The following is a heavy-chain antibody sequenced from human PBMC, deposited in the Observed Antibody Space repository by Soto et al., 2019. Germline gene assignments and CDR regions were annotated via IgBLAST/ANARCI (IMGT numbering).Heavy chain of an antibody. D-gene: IGHD4-17*01. J-gene: IGHJ5*02. CDR3: ASRQGVYGDYGATRWFDP. CDR2: IYYSGST. CDR1: GGSVSSGSYY. Sequence: SETLSLTCTVSGGSVSSGSYYWGWIRQPPGKGLEWIGYIYYSGSTNYNPSLKSRVTISVDTSKNQFSLKLSSVTAADTAVYYCASRQGVYGDYGATRWFDPWGQGTLVTVSS. V-gene: IGHV4-61*01.